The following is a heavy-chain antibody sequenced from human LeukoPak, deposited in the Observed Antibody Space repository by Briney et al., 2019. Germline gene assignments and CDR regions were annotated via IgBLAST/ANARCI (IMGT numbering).Heavy chain of an antibody. J-gene: IGHJ3*02. Sequence: PGGSLRLSCAASGFIVTSNYMSWVRQAPGKGLEWVSVIYSGGSTYYADSVKGRFTISRDNSKNTLYLQMNSLRAEDTAVYYCARGGHCSSTSCYRPGAFDIWGQGTMVTVSS. V-gene: IGHV3-53*01. CDR3: ARGGHCSSTSCYRPGAFDI. CDR2: IYSGGST. D-gene: IGHD2-2*01. CDR1: GFIVTSNY.